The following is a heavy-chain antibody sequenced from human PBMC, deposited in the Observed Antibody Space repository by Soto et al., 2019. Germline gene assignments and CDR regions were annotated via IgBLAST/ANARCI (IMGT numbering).Heavy chain of an antibody. J-gene: IGHJ6*04. CDR2: IQEYGSGK. Sequence: PGGSLRLSCAASGFTFSNYWMNWVRQAPGKGLEWVANIQEYGSGKNYVDSVKGRFTISRDNSKNTLYLQMNSLRAEDTAVYYCLGSSSRDYYYYGMDVWGKGTRVTVS. CDR1: GFTFSNYW. D-gene: IGHD6-13*01. V-gene: IGHV3-7*01. CDR3: LGSSSRDYYYYGMDV.